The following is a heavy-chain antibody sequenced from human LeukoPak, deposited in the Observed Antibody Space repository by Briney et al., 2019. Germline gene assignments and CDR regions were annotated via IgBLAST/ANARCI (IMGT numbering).Heavy chain of an antibody. J-gene: IGHJ4*02. CDR1: GFNFNIYS. Sequence: GGSLRLSCAASGFNFNIYSMNWVRQAQGKGLEWVSYITSSSSTIYYADSVRGRFIISRDNAKKSVYLQLNNLRADDTAVYYCARSTEWYADYWGQGTLVTVSS. D-gene: IGHD3-3*01. CDR3: ARSTEWYADY. CDR2: ITSSSSTI. V-gene: IGHV3-48*01.